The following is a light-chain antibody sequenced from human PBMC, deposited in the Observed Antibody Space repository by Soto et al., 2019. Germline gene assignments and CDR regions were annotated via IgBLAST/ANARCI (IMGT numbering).Light chain of an antibody. CDR1: QSVSSY. CDR3: QQRSNWPWT. CDR2: DAS. Sequence: EIVMTQSPATLSVSPGERATLSCRASQSVSSYLAWYQQKPGQAPRLLIYDASNRATGIPARFSGSGPGTDFTLTISSLEPEDFAVYYCQQRSNWPWTFGQGTKVDI. J-gene: IGKJ1*01. V-gene: IGKV3-11*01.